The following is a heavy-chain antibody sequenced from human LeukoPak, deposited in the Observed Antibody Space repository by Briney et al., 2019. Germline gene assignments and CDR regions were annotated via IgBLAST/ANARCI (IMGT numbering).Heavy chain of an antibody. CDR1: GFTFSSYS. Sequence: GGSLRLSCAASGFTFSSYSMNWVRQAPGKGLEWVSLVSSSGANTYYADSVKGRFTISRDNSKNTLYLQMNSLRAEDTAIYYCAKDIQGSYWGQGTLVTVSS. J-gene: IGHJ4*02. V-gene: IGHV3-23*01. CDR2: VSSSGANT. D-gene: IGHD2-21*01. CDR3: AKDIQGSY.